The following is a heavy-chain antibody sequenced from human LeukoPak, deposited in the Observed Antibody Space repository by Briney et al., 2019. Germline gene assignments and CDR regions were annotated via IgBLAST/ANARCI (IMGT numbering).Heavy chain of an antibody. CDR1: GGSISSGGYY. CDR3: ARDEGGSTPFDY. V-gene: IGHV4-31*03. Sequence: SQTLSLTCTVSGGSISSGGYYWSWIRQHPGKGLEWIGYIYYSGSTYYNPSLKSRVTISVDTSKNQFSLKLSSVTAADTAVYYCARDEGGSTPFDYWGQGTLVTVSS. D-gene: IGHD1-26*01. J-gene: IGHJ4*02. CDR2: IYYSGST.